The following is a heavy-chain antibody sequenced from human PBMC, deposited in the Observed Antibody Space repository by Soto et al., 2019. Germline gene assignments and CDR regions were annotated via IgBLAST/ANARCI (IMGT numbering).Heavy chain of an antibody. V-gene: IGHV4-31*02. D-gene: IGHD3-10*01. CDR3: ARWFGAKPGYGVDV. J-gene: IGHJ6*02. CDR1: GASISSGCYY. CDR2: IYYSGST. Sequence: SETLSLTCTVSGASISSGCYYFSWIRQHPGKGLEWIGYIYYSGSTYYNPSLKSRVTISLDTSKNQFSLELSSVTAADTAMYYCARWFGAKPGYGVDVWGQGTTVTVSS.